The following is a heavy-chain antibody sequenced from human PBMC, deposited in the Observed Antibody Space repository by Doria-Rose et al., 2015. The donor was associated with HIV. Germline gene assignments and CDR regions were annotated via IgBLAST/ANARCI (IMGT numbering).Heavy chain of an antibody. V-gene: IGHV3-33*06. J-gene: IGHJ3*01. CDR3: AKDIGDGYNRWGAFDF. CDR2: IWYDGSNK. CDR1: GFTSNNYG. Sequence: VQLVESGGGVVQPGRSLRLSCAASGFTSNNYGMHWVRQAPGKGLEWVALIWYDGSNKYYLDSVKGRFTISRENSQNTLYLQMSSLRAEDTAVYYCAKDIGDGYNRWGAFDFWGQGTMVTVSS. D-gene: IGHD5-12*01.